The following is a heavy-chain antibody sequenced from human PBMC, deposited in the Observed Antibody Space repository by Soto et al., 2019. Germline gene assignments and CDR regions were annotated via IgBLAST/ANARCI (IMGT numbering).Heavy chain of an antibody. V-gene: IGHV3-48*02. CDR3: ARPEYSSSSYGMDV. D-gene: IGHD6-6*01. CDR2: ISSRSSTI. CDR1: GFTFSSYS. Sequence: EVQLVESGGGLVQPGGSLRLSCAASGFTFSSYSMNWVRQAPGKGLEWVSYISSRSSTIYYADSVKGRFTISRDNAKNSLYLQMNSLRDGDTAVYYCARPEYSSSSYGMDVWGQGTTVTVSS. J-gene: IGHJ6*02.